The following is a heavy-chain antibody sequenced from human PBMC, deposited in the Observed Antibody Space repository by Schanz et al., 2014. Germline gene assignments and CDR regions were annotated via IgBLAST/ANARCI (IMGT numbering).Heavy chain of an antibody. CDR3: AKVDRTRYYAMDV. CDR2: IIPILDKT. CDR1: GGTFSSST. Sequence: QVQLVQSGGEVKKPGASATVSCKASGGTFSSSTLTWVRQAPGQGLEWMGRIIPILDKTNYAQKFQGRVTMTADKSTSTVYMEVSGLRSEDTAVYYCAKVDRTRYYAMDVWGQGTLVTVSS. V-gene: IGHV1-69*04. D-gene: IGHD3-9*01. J-gene: IGHJ4*02.